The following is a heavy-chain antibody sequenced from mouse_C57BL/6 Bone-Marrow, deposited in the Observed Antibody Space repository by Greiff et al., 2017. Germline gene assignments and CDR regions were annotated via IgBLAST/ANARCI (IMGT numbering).Heavy chain of an antibody. CDR3: AREKSYYDYDDRAMDY. V-gene: IGHV1-55*01. J-gene: IGHJ4*01. Sequence: VQLQQPGAELVKPGASVKMSCKASGYTFTSYWITWVKQRPGQGLEWIGDIYPGSGSTNYNEKFKSKATLTVDTSSSTAYMQLSSLTSEDSAVYDCAREKSYYDYDDRAMDYWGQGTSVTVSS. D-gene: IGHD2-4*01. CDR1: GYTFTSYW. CDR2: IYPGSGST.